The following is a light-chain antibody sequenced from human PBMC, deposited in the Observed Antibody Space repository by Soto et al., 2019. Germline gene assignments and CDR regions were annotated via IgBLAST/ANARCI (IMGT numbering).Light chain of an antibody. CDR1: SSNFGKNA. CDR2: SNN. Sequence: QSVLTQPPSVSEAPRQRVTISCSGSSSNFGKNAVNWYQQLPGEAPRLLIYSNNLRPSRVSDRLSASKSGTSASLAISGLQSEDEADYYCSTWDDNLSVVFGGGTKVTVL. CDR3: STWDDNLSVV. J-gene: IGLJ2*01. V-gene: IGLV1-36*01.